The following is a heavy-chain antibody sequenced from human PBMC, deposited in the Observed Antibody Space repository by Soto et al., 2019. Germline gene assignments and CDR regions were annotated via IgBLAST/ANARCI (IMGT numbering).Heavy chain of an antibody. CDR3: ARDPSRTGY. J-gene: IGHJ4*02. CDR1: GFTLSGYS. Sequence: GFLRLSFAGSGFTLSGYSMTWVRQAPGKGLEWVSAISSSSYIYYADSVKGRVTISRDNAKNSMYLQMNSLRAEDTAVYYCARDPSRTGYWGQGTLVTVSS. CDR2: ISSSSYI. V-gene: IGHV3-21*01.